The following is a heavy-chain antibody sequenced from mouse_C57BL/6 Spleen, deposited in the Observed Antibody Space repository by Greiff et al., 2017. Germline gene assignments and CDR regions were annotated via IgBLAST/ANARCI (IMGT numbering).Heavy chain of an antibody. CDR3: ARSGIGSNYEGFDY. Sequence: QVQLQQPGAELVKPGASVKLSCKASGYTFTSYWMQWVKQRPGQGLEWIGEIDPSDSYTNYNQKFKGKGTFTVDTSASTAYMQLSSLTSEDSAVYYGARSGIGSNYEGFDYWGQGTTLTVSS. J-gene: IGHJ2*01. CDR2: IDPSDSYT. D-gene: IGHD2-5*01. V-gene: IGHV1-50*01. CDR1: GYTFTSYW.